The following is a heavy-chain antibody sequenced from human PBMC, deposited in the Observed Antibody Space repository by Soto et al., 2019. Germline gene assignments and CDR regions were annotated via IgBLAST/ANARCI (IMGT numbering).Heavy chain of an antibody. V-gene: IGHV1-2*04. CDR3: ARSPTTVTTEDPNRGEYFYH. D-gene: IGHD4-17*01. CDR2: INPNSGGT. J-gene: IGHJ1*01. Sequence: QVQLVQSGAEVKKPGASVKVSCKASGYTFTGYYMHWVRQAPGQGLEWMGWINPNSGGTNYAQKFQGWVTMTRDTSISTAYMELSRLRSDDTAVYYCARSPTTVTTEDPNRGEYFYHWGQGTLVTVSS. CDR1: GYTFTGYY.